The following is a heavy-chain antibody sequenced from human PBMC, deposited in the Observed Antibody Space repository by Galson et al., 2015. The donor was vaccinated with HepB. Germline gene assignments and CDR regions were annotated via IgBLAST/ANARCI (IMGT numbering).Heavy chain of an antibody. D-gene: IGHD4-17*01. CDR3: AKGYGLFDL. J-gene: IGHJ5*02. V-gene: IGHV3-23*01. CDR2: ISANGGSR. CDR1: GFTFGSAA. Sequence: SLRLSCAASGFTFGSAAMTWVRQAPGKGLEWVSGISANGGSRFYAESVKGRFTMPRDNSKNTVFFQMNSLVSEDTAVYYCAKGYGLFDLWGQGTLVTVSP.